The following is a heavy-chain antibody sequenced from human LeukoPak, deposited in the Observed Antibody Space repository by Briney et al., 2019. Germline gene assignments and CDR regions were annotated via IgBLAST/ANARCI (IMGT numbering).Heavy chain of an antibody. Sequence: ASVKVSCKASGYTFTSYGISWVRQAPGQGLEWLGWISAYSGDTKYAQKLQGRVTMTTDTSTSTAYMELRSLRSADTAVYYCAREVGAALDYWGQGTLVTVSS. CDR3: AREVGAALDY. CDR2: ISAYSGDT. V-gene: IGHV1-18*01. CDR1: GYTFTSYG. D-gene: IGHD1-26*01. J-gene: IGHJ4*02.